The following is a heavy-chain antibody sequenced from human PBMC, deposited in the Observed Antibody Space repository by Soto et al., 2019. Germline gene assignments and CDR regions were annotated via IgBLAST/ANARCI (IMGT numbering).Heavy chain of an antibody. D-gene: IGHD6-13*01. CDR2: ISGSGGRT. J-gene: IGHJ4*02. V-gene: IGHV3-23*01. Sequence: EVQLLESGGGLVQPGGSLRLSCAASGFTFSSCAMSWVRQAPGKVLEWVSGISGSGGRTYYAASVKGRFTISRDNSMNTLYLQMNSLRAEYTAVYYCAKDYYSSSQFDYWGQGTPVTVSS. CDR1: GFTFSSCA. CDR3: AKDYYSSSQFDY.